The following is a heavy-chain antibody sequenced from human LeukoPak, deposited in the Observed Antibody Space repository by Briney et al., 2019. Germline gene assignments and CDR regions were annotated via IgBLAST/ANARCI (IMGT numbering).Heavy chain of an antibody. CDR3: ARDRGDSGYYYYYMDV. CDR2: INYNSGSI. D-gene: IGHD4-17*01. Sequence: GGSLRLSCAASGFTFDDYGMTWVRQAPGRGLEWVAGINYNSGSIGYADSVKGRFTISRDNAKNSLFLQMNSLRADDTAVYYCARDRGDSGYYYYYMDVWGKGTTVTVSS. J-gene: IGHJ6*03. CDR1: GFTFDDYG. V-gene: IGHV3-20*04.